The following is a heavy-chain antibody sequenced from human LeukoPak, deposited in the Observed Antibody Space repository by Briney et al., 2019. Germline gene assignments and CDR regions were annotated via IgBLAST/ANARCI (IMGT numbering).Heavy chain of an antibody. CDR3: ARGPFQQWLVHY. J-gene: IGHJ4*02. V-gene: IGHV1-69*05. Sequence: SVKVSCKASGGTFSSYAISWVRQAPGQGLEWMGRIIPIFGTANYAQKLQGRVTITTDESTSTAYMELSSLRSEDTAVYYCARGPFQQWLVHYWGQGTLVTVSS. CDR2: IIPIFGTA. D-gene: IGHD6-19*01. CDR1: GGTFSSYA.